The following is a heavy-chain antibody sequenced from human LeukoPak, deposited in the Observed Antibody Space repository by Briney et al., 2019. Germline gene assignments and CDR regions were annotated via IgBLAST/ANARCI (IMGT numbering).Heavy chain of an antibody. CDR1: GDSINSYY. Sequence: PSGTLSLTCTVSGDSINSYYWSWIRQPPGKGLEWLGYIYYRGSANYNPSLKSRVTISIDTSKNQFSLKLTSVTAADTAVYYRARLLHDWFDSWGQGTLVTVSS. D-gene: IGHD4-11*01. CDR2: IYYRGSA. CDR3: ARLLHDWFDS. J-gene: IGHJ5*01. V-gene: IGHV4-59*08.